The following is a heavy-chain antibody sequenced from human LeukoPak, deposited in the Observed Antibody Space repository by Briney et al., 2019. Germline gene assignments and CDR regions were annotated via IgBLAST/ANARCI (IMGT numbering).Heavy chain of an antibody. D-gene: IGHD3-22*01. V-gene: IGHV3-21*01. Sequence: GGSLRLSCAASGFTFSSYSMNWVRQAPGKGLEWVSSISSSSSYIYYADSVKGRFTISRDNAKNSLYLRMDSLRAEDTAVYYCARDSYDSSAPGGFDYWGQGTLVTVSS. CDR1: GFTFSSYS. CDR3: ARDSYDSSAPGGFDY. J-gene: IGHJ4*02. CDR2: ISSSSSYI.